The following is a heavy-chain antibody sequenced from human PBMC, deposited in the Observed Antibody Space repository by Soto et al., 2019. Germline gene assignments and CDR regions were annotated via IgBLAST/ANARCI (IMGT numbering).Heavy chain of an antibody. D-gene: IGHD3-9*01. J-gene: IGHJ4*02. V-gene: IGHV3-15*01. CDR3: RSYFDWVRGY. CDR1: GFAFSNTW. CDR2: IKSKTDGGTT. Sequence: GGSLRLSCAASGFAFSNTWMGWLRQAPGKGLEWVGRIKSKTDGGTTDYAAPLKGRFTISRDDSKNIMYLQMNSVETEDTAIYYCRSYFDWVRGYWGQGTLVTVSS.